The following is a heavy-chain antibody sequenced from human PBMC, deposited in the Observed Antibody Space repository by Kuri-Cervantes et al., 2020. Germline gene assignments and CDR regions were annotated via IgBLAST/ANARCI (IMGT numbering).Heavy chain of an antibody. J-gene: IGHJ5*02. Sequence: GESLKISCAASGFTFSSYAMSWVRQAPGKGLEWVSAISGSGGSTYYADSVKGRFTISRDNSKSTLYLHMNSLRAEDTALYYCATSPNYYDSPWFDPWGQGTLVTVSS. D-gene: IGHD3-22*01. CDR1: GFTFSSYA. V-gene: IGHV3-23*01. CDR3: ATSPNYYDSPWFDP. CDR2: ISGSGGST.